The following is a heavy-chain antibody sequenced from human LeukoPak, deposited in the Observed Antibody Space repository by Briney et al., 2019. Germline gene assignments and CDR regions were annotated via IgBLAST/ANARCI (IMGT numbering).Heavy chain of an antibody. CDR3: ATRIVGAALEYFDY. D-gene: IGHD1-26*01. V-gene: IGHV4-38-2*02. J-gene: IGHJ4*02. CDR1: GYSIGSGYY. CDR2: IYHSGST. Sequence: SETLSLTCTVSGYSIGSGYYWGWIRQPPGKGLDWIGSIYHSGSTYYNPSLKSRVTISVDTSKNQFSLKLSSVTAADTAVYYCATRIVGAALEYFDYWGQGTLVTVSS.